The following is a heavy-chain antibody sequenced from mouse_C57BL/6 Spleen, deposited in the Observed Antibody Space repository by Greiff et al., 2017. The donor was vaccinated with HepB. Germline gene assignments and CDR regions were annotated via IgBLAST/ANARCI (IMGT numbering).Heavy chain of an antibody. D-gene: IGHD3-2*02. CDR2: IWTGGGT. J-gene: IGHJ3*01. CDR1: GFSLTSYA. CDR3: ARETAQSFFAY. V-gene: IGHV2-9-1*01. Sequence: VKLVESGPGLVAPSQCLSITCTVSGFSLTSYAIRWVRQPPGKGLEWLGVIWTGGGTNYNSALKSRLSISKDNTKSQVFLKMNSLQTDDTARYYCARETAQSFFAYWGQGTLVTVSA.